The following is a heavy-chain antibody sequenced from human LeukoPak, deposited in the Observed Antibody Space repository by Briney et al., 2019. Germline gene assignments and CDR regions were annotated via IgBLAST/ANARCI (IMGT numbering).Heavy chain of an antibody. V-gene: IGHV4-59*01. J-gene: IGHJ4*01. CDR1: GGSISDYY. Sequence: SETLSLTCAVYGGSISDYYWSWIRQPPGKRLEWIGYIYYSESANYNPSLKSRVTISVDTSKNQFSLRLRSVTAADTAVYYCARHRDGYSPWGRGTLVTVSS. CDR2: IYYSESA. CDR3: ARHRDGYSP. D-gene: IGHD5-24*01.